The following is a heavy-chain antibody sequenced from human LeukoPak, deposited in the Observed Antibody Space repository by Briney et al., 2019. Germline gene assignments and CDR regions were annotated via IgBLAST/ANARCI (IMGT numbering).Heavy chain of an antibody. D-gene: IGHD4-17*01. V-gene: IGHV3-30*02. CDR2: IRYDGSNK. CDR1: GFTFSSYG. J-gene: IGHJ4*02. CDR3: AKTPTRTVTTCFDY. Sequence: GGSLRLSCAASGFTFSSYGMHWVRQAPGKGLEWVAFIRYDGSNKYYADSVKGRFTISRDNSKNTLYLQMNSLRAEDTAVYYCAKTPTRTVTTCFDYWGQGTLVTVSS.